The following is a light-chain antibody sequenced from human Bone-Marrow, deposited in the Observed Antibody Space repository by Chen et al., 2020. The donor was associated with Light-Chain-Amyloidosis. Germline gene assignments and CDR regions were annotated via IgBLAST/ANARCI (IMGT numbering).Light chain of an antibody. CDR3: QQYGSSPPLT. J-gene: IGKJ4*01. Sequence: IVLTQSPGTLSLSPGESATLSCRASQCVSSSYLAWYQQKPGQAPRLLIYGASSRATGIPDRFSGSGSGTEFTLTISRLEPEDFAVYYCQQYGSSPPLTFGGGTKVEIK. CDR2: GAS. CDR1: QCVSSSY. V-gene: IGKV3-20*01.